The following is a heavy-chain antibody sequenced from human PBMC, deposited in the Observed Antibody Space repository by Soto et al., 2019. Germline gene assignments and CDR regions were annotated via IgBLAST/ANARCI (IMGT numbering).Heavy chain of an antibody. CDR1: GGSISSYY. Sequence: PSETLSLTCTVSGGSISSYYWSWIRQPPGRGLEWIGHIFYSGSTNYSPSLKSRVTISVDTSKNQFSLKLSSVTAADTAVYYCADYYSGSGSENWFDPWGQGTLVTVS. V-gene: IGHV4-59*01. CDR2: IFYSGST. CDR3: ADYYSGSGSENWFDP. J-gene: IGHJ5*02. D-gene: IGHD3-10*01.